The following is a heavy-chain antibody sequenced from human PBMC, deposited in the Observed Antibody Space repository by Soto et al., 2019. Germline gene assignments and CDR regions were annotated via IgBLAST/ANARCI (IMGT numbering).Heavy chain of an antibody. Sequence: QVQLQESGPGLVNPSGTLSLTCAVSGASINRDNWWTWVRQPPGKGLEWIGDIYHTGTTNYDSSLKSRATISIDESKNHFSLNLNSVTAADTAVYYGAGSVHFWGQGTLVAVSS. D-gene: IGHD3-10*01. CDR3: AGSVHF. CDR2: IYHTGTT. CDR1: GASINRDNW. J-gene: IGHJ4*02. V-gene: IGHV4-4*02.